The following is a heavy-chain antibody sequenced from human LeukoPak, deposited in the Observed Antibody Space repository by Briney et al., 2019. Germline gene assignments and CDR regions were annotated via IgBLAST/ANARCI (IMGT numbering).Heavy chain of an antibody. CDR3: AREGWSSAWY. CDR2: IKQDGSEK. D-gene: IGHD6-19*01. CDR1: GFTFSSNW. Sequence: GGSLRLSCAASGFTFSSNWMSWVRQAPAKGLEWVANIKQDGSEKYYVDSVKGRFTISRDNAKNLLFLQMNSLRAEDTAVYYCAREGWSSAWYWGQGTLVTVSS. J-gene: IGHJ4*02. V-gene: IGHV3-7*01.